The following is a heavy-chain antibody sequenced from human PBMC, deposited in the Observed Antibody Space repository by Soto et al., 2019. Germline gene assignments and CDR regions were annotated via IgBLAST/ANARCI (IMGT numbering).Heavy chain of an antibody. V-gene: IGHV5-10-1*01. Sequence: PGESLKISCKGSGYKFTNYWLSWVRQTPGEGLEWMGRIDPSDSYINYSPSFRGHVTISIDESISTAHLQWSSLKASDTATYYCAIVTAETAYHYFDFWGQGTLVTVSS. CDR1: GYKFTNYW. CDR2: IDPSDSYI. CDR3: AIVTAETAYHYFDF. J-gene: IGHJ4*02.